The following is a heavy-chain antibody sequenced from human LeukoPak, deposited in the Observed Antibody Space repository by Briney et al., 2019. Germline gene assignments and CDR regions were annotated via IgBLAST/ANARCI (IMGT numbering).Heavy chain of an antibody. CDR1: GGTFSSYA. J-gene: IGHJ4*02. Sequence: SVEVSCKASGGTFSSYAISWVRQAPGQGLEWMGGIIPIFGTANYAQKFQGRVTITADESTSTAYMELSSLRSEDTAVYYCARVGGGSYLFDYWGQGTLVTVSS. V-gene: IGHV1-69*13. D-gene: IGHD1-26*01. CDR2: IIPIFGTA. CDR3: ARVGGGSYLFDY.